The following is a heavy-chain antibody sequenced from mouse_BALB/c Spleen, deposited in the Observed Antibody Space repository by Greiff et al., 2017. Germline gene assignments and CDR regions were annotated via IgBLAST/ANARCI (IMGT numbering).Heavy chain of an antibody. CDR3: ARGGGNYVFAMDY. CDR2: INPSTGYT. J-gene: IGHJ4*01. Sequence: VQLQESGAELAKPGASVKMSCKASGYTFTSYWMHWVKQRPGQGLEWIGYINPSTGYTEYNQKFKDKATLTADKSSSTAYMQLSSLTSEDSAVYYCARGGGNYVFAMDYWGQGTSVTVSS. D-gene: IGHD2-1*01. CDR1: GYTFTSYW. V-gene: IGHV1-7*01.